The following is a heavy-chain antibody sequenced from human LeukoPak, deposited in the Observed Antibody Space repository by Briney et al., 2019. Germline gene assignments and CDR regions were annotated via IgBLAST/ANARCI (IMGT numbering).Heavy chain of an antibody. D-gene: IGHD6-13*01. CDR1: SGSFSGYY. CDR2: INHSGSI. CDR3: ARAKYSGSWTDY. Sequence: SETLSLTCVVYSGSFSGYYWNWICQPPGKGLEWSGEINHSGSIKYNPSLKSRVTISADTSKNQFSLKLSSVTAADTAVYYCARAKYSGSWTDYWGQGTLVTVSS. J-gene: IGHJ4*02. V-gene: IGHV4-34*01.